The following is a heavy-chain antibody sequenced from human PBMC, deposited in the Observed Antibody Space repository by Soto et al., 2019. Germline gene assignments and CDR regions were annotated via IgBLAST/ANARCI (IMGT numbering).Heavy chain of an antibody. V-gene: IGHV3-23*01. CDR1: GFTLSTYA. Sequence: EVQLLESGGGLVHPGGSLRLSCAASGFTLSTYAMSWVRQAPGKGLEWVSAFSGSGGSTYYADSVKGRFTISRDSSMNTLYLQMNSLRAEDTAVYYCAKLGGAGTYAFDIWGQGTMVTVSS. CDR3: AKLGGAGTYAFDI. D-gene: IGHD6-19*01. CDR2: FSGSGGST. J-gene: IGHJ3*02.